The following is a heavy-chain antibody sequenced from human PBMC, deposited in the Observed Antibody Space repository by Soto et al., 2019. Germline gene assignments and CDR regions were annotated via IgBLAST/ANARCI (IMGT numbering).Heavy chain of an antibody. CDR2: INPNSGGT. CDR1: GYTFTSYA. D-gene: IGHD2-15*01. CDR3: ATDISNYYGMDV. V-gene: IGHV1-2*04. Sequence: PSVKVSCKASGYTFTSYAMHWVRQAPGQRLEWMGWINPNSGGTNYAQKFQGWVTMTRDTSISTAYMELSRLRSDDTAVYYCATDISNYYGMDVWGQGTTVTVSS. J-gene: IGHJ6*02.